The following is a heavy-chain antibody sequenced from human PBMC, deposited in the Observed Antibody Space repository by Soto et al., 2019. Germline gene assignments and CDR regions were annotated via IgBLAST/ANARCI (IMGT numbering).Heavy chain of an antibody. J-gene: IGHJ5*02. V-gene: IGHV3-30*03. CDR1: GFTFSSYA. CDR2: TSYDGINT. Sequence: GGSLRLSCAASGFTFSSYALPWAPQAPGKGLQWLAMTSYDGINTYYADSVKGRFTISRDNSKNMLYLQMNSLRAEDTAVYYCARERGATIFGVVIHWFDPWGQGTLVTVSS. D-gene: IGHD3-3*01. CDR3: ARERGATIFGVVIHWFDP.